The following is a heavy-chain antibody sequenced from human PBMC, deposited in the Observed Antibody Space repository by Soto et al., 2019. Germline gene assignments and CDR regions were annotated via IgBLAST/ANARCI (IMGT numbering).Heavy chain of an antibody. CDR2: LNSDGSST. CDR1: GFTFSSYW. CDR3: ARDQGEQWLVRRGHDAFDI. Sequence: EVQLVESGGGLVQPGGSLRLSCAASGFTFSSYWMHWVRQAPGKGLVWVSRLNSDGSSTSYADSVKGRFTISRDNAKNTLYLQMNSLRAEDTAVYYCARDQGEQWLVRRGHDAFDIWGQGTMVTVSS. J-gene: IGHJ3*02. V-gene: IGHV3-74*01. D-gene: IGHD6-19*01.